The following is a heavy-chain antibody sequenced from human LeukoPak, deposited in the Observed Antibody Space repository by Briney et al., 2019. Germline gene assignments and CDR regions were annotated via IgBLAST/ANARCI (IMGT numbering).Heavy chain of an antibody. J-gene: IGHJ4*02. CDR3: ARTGSSGYPV. Sequence: PGGSLRLSCAASGFTFSSYGMNWVRQAPGKGLEWVSVISGSGGSTYYADSVKGRFTISRDNSKNTLYLQMNSLRAEDTAVYYCARTGSSGYPVWGQGTLVTVSS. CDR2: ISGSGGST. CDR1: GFTFSSYG. D-gene: IGHD3-22*01. V-gene: IGHV3-23*01.